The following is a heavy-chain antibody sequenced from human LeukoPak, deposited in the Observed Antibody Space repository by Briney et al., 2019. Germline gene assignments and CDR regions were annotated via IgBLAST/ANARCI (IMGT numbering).Heavy chain of an antibody. CDR3: ARVRYYDSSGYLYYFDY. J-gene: IGHJ4*02. Sequence: SETLSLTCTVSGGSISSYYWSWIRQPPGKGLEWIGYIYYSGSTNYNPSLKSRVTISVDTSKNQFSLKLSSVTAADTAVYYCARVRYYDSSGYLYYFDYWGQGTLVTVSS. CDR2: IYYSGST. V-gene: IGHV4-59*12. D-gene: IGHD3-22*01. CDR1: GGSISSYY.